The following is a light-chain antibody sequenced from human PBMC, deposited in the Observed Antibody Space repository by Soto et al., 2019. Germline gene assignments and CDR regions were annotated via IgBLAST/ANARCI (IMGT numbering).Light chain of an antibody. CDR3: SSYTSSISYV. Sequence: QSALTQPASVSGSPGQSITISCTGTSSDVGGYNYVSWYQSHPGEAPKLIIYDVSNRPSGVSDRFSGYKSGNTASLTISGLQAEDEADYYCSSYTSSISYVFGTGTKLTVL. CDR1: SSDVGGYNY. V-gene: IGLV2-14*03. J-gene: IGLJ1*01. CDR2: DVS.